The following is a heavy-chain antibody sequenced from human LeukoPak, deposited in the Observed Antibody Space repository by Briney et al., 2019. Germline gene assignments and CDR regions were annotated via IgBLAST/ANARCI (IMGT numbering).Heavy chain of an antibody. V-gene: IGHV5-51*01. CDR2: IYPGDSDT. Sequence: GESLKISCKGSGYSFTSYWIGWVRQMPGKGLEWMGIIYPGDSDTRYSPSFQGQVTISADKSVNTAYLQWSSLKASDTAMYYCARPNITSYYDSRGYDAFDVWGQGTMVTVYS. CDR1: GYSFTSYW. D-gene: IGHD3-22*01. CDR3: ARPNITSYYDSRGYDAFDV. J-gene: IGHJ3*01.